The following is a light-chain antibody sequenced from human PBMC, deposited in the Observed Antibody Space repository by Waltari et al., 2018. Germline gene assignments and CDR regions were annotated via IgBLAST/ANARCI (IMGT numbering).Light chain of an antibody. Sequence: YVVTPPPSVSVAPGQTATSDCGGQHLATNSVHWYRQKSGQAPVLVMFYDTDRPPGIPARFSGSNSGNTATLTISWVEAGDEADYHCQVWDDTTNSGVFGGGTRLTVL. CDR2: YDT. J-gene: IGLJ3*02. V-gene: IGLV3-21*04. CDR3: QVWDDTTNSGV. CDR1: HLATNS.